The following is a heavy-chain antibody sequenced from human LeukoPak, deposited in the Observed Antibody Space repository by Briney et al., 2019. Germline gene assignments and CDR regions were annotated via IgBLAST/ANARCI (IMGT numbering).Heavy chain of an antibody. D-gene: IGHD3-3*01. CDR1: GFTFSSYE. CDR2: ISSSGSTI. J-gene: IGHJ3*02. V-gene: IGHV3-48*03. CDR3: ARDPGDYDFWSGYGRDAFDI. Sequence: PGGSLRLSCAASGFTFSSYEMNWVRQAPGKGLEWVSYISSSGSTIYYADSVKGRFTISRDNAKNSLYLQMNSLRAEDTAVYYCARDPGDYDFWSGYGRDAFDIWGQGTMVTVSS.